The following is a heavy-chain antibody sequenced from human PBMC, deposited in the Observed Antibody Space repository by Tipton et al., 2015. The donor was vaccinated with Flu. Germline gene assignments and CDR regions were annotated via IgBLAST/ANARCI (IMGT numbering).Heavy chain of an antibody. CDR2: MNPNSGNT. CDR1: GYTFTSYD. V-gene: IGHV1-8*01. J-gene: IGHJ4*02. D-gene: IGHD1-7*01. Sequence: QLVQSGAEVKKPGASVKVSCKASGYTFTSYDINWARQATGQGLEWMGWMNPNSGNTGYAQKFQGRVTMTRNTSISTAYMEVSSLRSEDTAVFYCARAQSPSNPELRRILDYWGQGTLVTVSS. CDR3: ARAQSPSNPELRRILDY.